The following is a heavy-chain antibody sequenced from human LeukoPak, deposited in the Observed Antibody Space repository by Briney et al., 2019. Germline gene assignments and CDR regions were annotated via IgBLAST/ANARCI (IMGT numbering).Heavy chain of an antibody. CDR2: IYTSGST. Sequence: PSETLSLTCTVSGGSISSGSYYWSWIRQPAGKGLEWIGRIYTSGSTNYNPSLKSRVTISVDTSKNQFSLKLSSVTAADTAVYYCARVGSSSWYNYYYYYMDDWGKGTTVTVSS. D-gene: IGHD6-13*01. J-gene: IGHJ6*03. CDR1: GGSISSGSYY. V-gene: IGHV4-61*02. CDR3: ARVGSSSWYNYYYYYMDD.